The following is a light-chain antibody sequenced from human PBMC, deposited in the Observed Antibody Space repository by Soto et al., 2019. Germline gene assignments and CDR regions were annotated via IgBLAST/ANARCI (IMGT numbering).Light chain of an antibody. CDR2: EVS. CDR3: SSYTSSSTRV. V-gene: IGLV2-14*03. J-gene: IGLJ1*01. CDR1: SSDVGAYDY. Sequence: QPVRTHAASGNGAPGQSSTISCTRTSSDVGAYDYVSWYQQHPDKAPKLMIYEVSNRPSGVSNRFSGSKSVNTATLTISGLQAEDEADYYCSSYTSSSTRVFGTGTKVTVL.